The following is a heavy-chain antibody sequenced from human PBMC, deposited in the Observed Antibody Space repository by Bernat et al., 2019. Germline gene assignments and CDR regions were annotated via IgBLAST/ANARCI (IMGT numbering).Heavy chain of an antibody. V-gene: IGHV1-69*02. CDR2: IIPILGIA. CDR3: ALITIFGGVDPYNWFDP. D-gene: IGHD3-3*01. J-gene: IGHJ5*02. CDR1: GGTFSSYT. Sequence: QVQLVQSGAEVKKPGSSVKVSCKASGGTFSSYTISWVRQAPGQGLEWMGRIIPILGIANYAQKFQGIVTITADKSTSTAYMELSSLRSEDTAVYYWALITIFGGVDPYNWFDPWGQGTLVTVSS.